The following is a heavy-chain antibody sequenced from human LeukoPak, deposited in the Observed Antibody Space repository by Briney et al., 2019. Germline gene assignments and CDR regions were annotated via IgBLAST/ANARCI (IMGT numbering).Heavy chain of an antibody. D-gene: IGHD3-22*01. J-gene: IGHJ3*02. CDR2: ITRSAETT. CDR3: AKSPDYNDGSGYPEAFDI. Sequence: GGSLRPSCAASGFTFGIYAMSWVRQSPVKGLEWVSPITRSAETTCYADSVKGRFSIFRDNSKNTLDLQMNSLTAEDTAVYYCAKSPDYNDGSGYPEAFDIWGQGTMVIVSS. V-gene: IGHV3-23*01. CDR1: GFTFGIYA.